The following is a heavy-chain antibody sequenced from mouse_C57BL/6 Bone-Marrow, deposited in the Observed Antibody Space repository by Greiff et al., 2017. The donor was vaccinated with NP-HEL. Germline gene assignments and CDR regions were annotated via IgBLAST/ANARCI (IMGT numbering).Heavy chain of an antibody. CDR3: ARKGRLRRWYFDV. V-gene: IGHV3-6*01. D-gene: IGHD2-4*01. J-gene: IGHJ1*03. Sequence: EVQLQESGPGLVKPSQSLSLTCSVTGYSITSGYYWNWIRQFPGNKLEWMGYISYDGSNNYNPSLKNRISITRDTSKNQFFLKLNSVTTEDTATYDGARKGRLRRWYFDVWGTGTTVTVSS. CDR1: GYSITSGYY. CDR2: ISYDGSN.